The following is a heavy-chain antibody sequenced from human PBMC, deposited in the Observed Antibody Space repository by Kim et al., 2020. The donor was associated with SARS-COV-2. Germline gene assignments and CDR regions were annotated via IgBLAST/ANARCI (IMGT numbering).Heavy chain of an antibody. V-gene: IGHV1-46*01. J-gene: IGHJ4*02. CDR2: INPSGGST. Sequence: ASVKVSCKASGYTFTSYYMHWVRQAPGQGLEWMGIINPSGGSTSYAQKFQGRVTMTRDTSTSTVYMELSSLRSEDTAVYYCARDGSALQVWIQLWKGGFDYWGQGTLAT. CDR3: ARDGSALQVWIQLWKGGFDY. CDR1: GYTFTSYY. D-gene: IGHD5-18*01.